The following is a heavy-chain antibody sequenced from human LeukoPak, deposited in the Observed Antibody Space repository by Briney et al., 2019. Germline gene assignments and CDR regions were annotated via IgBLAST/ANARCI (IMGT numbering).Heavy chain of an antibody. CDR1: GGSFSGYY. Sequence: PSETLSLTCAVYGGSFSGYYGSWIRQPPGKGLEWIGEINHSGSTNYNPSLKSRVTISVDTSKNQFSLKLSSVTAADTAVYYCARERDHYDYVWGSYRLAFNWFDPWGQGTLVTVSS. J-gene: IGHJ5*02. CDR3: ARERDHYDYVWGSYRLAFNWFDP. V-gene: IGHV4-34*01. CDR2: INHSGST. D-gene: IGHD3-16*02.